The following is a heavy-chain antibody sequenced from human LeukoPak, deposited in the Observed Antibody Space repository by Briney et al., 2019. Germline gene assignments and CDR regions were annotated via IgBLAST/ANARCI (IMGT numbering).Heavy chain of an antibody. Sequence: GGSLRLSCAASGFTVSSNYMNWVRQAPGKGLEWVSVIYSGGSTYYADSVKGRFTISRDNSKNTLYLQMNSLRAEDTAVYYCAKGIDNSGYYPFDYWGQGTLVTVSS. CDR3: AKGIDNSGYYPFDY. J-gene: IGHJ4*02. D-gene: IGHD3-22*01. CDR2: IYSGGST. V-gene: IGHV3-53*01. CDR1: GFTVSSNY.